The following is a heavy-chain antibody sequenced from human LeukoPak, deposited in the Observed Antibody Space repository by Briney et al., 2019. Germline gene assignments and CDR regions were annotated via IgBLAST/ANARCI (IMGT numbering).Heavy chain of an antibody. V-gene: IGHV4-31*03. CDR3: AREVLRLPHNWFDP. CDR1: GGSISSGGYY. CDR2: IYYSGST. Sequence: SETLSLTCTVSGGSISSGGYYWSWIRQHPGKGLEWIGYIYYSGSTYYNPSLKSRVTISVDTSKNQFSLKLSSVTAADTAVYYCAREVLRLPHNWFDPWGQGTLVTVSS. J-gene: IGHJ5*02.